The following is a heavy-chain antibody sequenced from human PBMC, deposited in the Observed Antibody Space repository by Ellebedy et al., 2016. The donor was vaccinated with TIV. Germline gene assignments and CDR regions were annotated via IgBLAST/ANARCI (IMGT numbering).Heavy chain of an antibody. V-gene: IGHV4-39*07. Sequence: MPGGSLRLSCTVSGGSISSSSYYWGWIRQPPGKGLEWIGSIYYSGSTNYNPSLKSRVTISVDTSKNQFSLNLKLSSVTAADTAIYYCARTLAFYDILTGYVPNWFDPWGQGTLVTVSS. J-gene: IGHJ5*02. CDR3: ARTLAFYDILTGYVPNWFDP. CDR2: IYYSGST. D-gene: IGHD3-9*01. CDR1: GGSISSSSYY.